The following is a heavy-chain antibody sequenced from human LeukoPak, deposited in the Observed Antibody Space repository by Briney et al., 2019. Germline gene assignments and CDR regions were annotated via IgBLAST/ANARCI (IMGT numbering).Heavy chain of an antibody. J-gene: IGHJ4*02. CDR3: AGSPGGDCYYDY. Sequence: WGSLRLSCAASGFTFSDYYMSWIRQAPGKGLEWVSYISSSGSTVYYADSVRGRFTISRDNAKNSLYLQMNCLRAEDTAVYYCAGSPGGDCYYDYWGQGTLVTVSS. V-gene: IGHV3-11*01. D-gene: IGHD2-21*02. CDR2: ISSSGSTV. CDR1: GFTFSDYY.